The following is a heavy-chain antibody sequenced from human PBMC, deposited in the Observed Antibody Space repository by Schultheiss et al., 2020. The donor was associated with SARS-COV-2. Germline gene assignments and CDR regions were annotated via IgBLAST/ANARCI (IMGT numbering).Heavy chain of an antibody. Sequence: GGSLRLSCAASGFTFSSYAMHWVRQAPGKGLEWVAVISYDGSNKYYADSVKGRFTISRDNSKNTLYLQMTSLRVDDTAVYYCAKDDSGYSYGSFDYWGQGTLVTVSS. CDR1: GFTFSSYA. J-gene: IGHJ4*02. CDR3: AKDDSGYSYGSFDY. CDR2: ISYDGSNK. V-gene: IGHV3-30*01. D-gene: IGHD5-18*01.